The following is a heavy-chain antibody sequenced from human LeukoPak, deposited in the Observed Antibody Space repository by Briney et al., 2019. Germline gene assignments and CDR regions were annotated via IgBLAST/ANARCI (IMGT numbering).Heavy chain of an antibody. V-gene: IGHV1-69*13. D-gene: IGHD1-14*01. CDR3: ASGPFLTFDHTPEGYYHYYMDV. CDR1: GGTFNTYA. Sequence: SVKVSRKASGGTFNTYAITWVRQAPGQGLEWLGGIVPMFDTTNYGQKFQGRLTITADPSTSTAYMELSSLRSEDTAVYYCASGPFLTFDHTPEGYYHYYMDVWGPGTTVTTSS. J-gene: IGHJ6*03. CDR2: IVPMFDTT.